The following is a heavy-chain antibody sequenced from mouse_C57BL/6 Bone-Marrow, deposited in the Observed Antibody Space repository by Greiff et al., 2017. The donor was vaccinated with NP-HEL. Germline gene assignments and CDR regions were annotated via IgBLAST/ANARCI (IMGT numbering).Heavy chain of an antibody. Sequence: QVQLQQPGAELVKPGASVKLSCKASGYTFTSYWMQWVKQRPGQGLEWIGEIDPSDSYTNYNQKFKGKATLTVDTSSSTAYMQLSSLTSEDSAVYYCARYSITTVVARYFDVWGTGTTVTVSS. CDR1: GYTFTSYW. J-gene: IGHJ1*03. CDR2: IDPSDSYT. V-gene: IGHV1-50*01. CDR3: ARYSITTVVARYFDV. D-gene: IGHD1-1*01.